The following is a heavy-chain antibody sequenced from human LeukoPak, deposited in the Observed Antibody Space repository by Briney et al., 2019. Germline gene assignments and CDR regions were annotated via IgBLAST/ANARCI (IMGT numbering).Heavy chain of an antibody. CDR2: INPNSGGT. Sequence: GASVKVSCKASGYTFTSYGISWVRQAPGQGLEWMGRINPNSGGTNYAQKFQDRVTMTRDTSISTAYMELSRLRSDDTAVYYCANVYYDSSGPPDYWGQGTLVTVSS. J-gene: IGHJ4*02. CDR1: GYTFTSYG. CDR3: ANVYYDSSGPPDY. V-gene: IGHV1-2*06. D-gene: IGHD3-22*01.